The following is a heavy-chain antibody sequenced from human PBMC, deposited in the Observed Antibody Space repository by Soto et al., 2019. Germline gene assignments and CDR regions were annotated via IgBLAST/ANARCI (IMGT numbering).Heavy chain of an antibody. CDR1: GYPFTNYG. V-gene: IGHV1-18*04. D-gene: IGHD3-22*01. J-gene: IGHJ4*02. Sequence: ASVKVSCKASGYPFTNYGLNWVRQAPGQGLEWMGWISPYNGNTNYAQMLQGRVTMTTDTSTSTAYTELRSLRSDDTAVYYCARSGSNGYYLDYWGQGTLVTVSS. CDR2: ISPYNGNT. CDR3: ARSGSNGYYLDY.